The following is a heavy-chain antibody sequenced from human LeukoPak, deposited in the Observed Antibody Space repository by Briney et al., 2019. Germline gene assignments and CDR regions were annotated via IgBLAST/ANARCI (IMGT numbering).Heavy chain of an antibody. Sequence: GGSLRLSCAASGFTFSSYSMHWIRHAPGKGLGWVSRINSEGSTTTYADSVKGRFTISRENAKNTLDLQMNSLRAEDTAVYYCARGKSGTVDYWGQGTLVTVSS. J-gene: IGHJ4*02. V-gene: IGHV3-74*01. D-gene: IGHD1-1*01. CDR1: GFTFSSYS. CDR2: INSEGSTT. CDR3: ARGKSGTVDY.